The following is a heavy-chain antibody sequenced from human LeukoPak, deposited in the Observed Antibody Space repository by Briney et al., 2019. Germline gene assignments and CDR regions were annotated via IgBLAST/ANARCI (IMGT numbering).Heavy chain of an antibody. J-gene: IGHJ4*02. D-gene: IGHD3-22*01. CDR3: ARETNYYDSSGYYHRLFDY. Sequence: SQTLSLTCAISGDSVSSNSAAWNWIRQSPSRGLEWLGRTYYRSKWYNDYAASVKSRITINPDTSKNQFSLQLNSVTPEDTAVYYCARETNYYDSSGYYHRLFDYWGQGTLVTVSS. V-gene: IGHV6-1*01. CDR2: TYYRSKWYN. CDR1: GDSVSSNSAA.